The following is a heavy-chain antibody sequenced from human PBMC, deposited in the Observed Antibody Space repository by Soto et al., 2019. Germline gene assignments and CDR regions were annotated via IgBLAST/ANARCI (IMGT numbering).Heavy chain of an antibody. V-gene: IGHV4-59*08. J-gene: IGHJ4*02. CDR3: DIFSFCGDNYGDFFDY. CDR2: IYYSGST. Sequence: PSETLSLTCTVSGGSLSSYFWSWIRQPPGKGLEWIGYIYYSGSTNYNPSLTSRVTISVDTSKNQFSLKLSSVTAADTAVYYCDIFSFCGDNYGDFFDYWGQGALVTVSS. CDR1: GGSLSSYF. D-gene: IGHD5-18*01.